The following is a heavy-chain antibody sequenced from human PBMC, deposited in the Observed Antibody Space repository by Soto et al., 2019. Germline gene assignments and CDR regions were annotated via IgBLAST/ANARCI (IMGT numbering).Heavy chain of an antibody. CDR3: ARLAMAGTRAFDY. V-gene: IGHV3-11*01. J-gene: IGHJ4*02. Sequence: PGGSLRLSCAASGFSFSDSYMNWTRQAPGKGLEWVSFISSSGSLIQYADSVKGRFTISRDNAKNSLYLQMNTLRAEDTAVYYCARLAMAGTRAFDYWGRGTLVTVSS. CDR2: ISSSGSLI. D-gene: IGHD6-19*01. CDR1: GFSFSDSY.